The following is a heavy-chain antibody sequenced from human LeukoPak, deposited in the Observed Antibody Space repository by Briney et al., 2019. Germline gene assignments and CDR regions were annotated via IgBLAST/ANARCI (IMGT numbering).Heavy chain of an antibody. Sequence: TGGSLRLSCAASGFTFNNYAMNWVRQAPRKGLEWVSSISGGGETTYYADSAKGRFTISRDNSQNTLYLQMNSLRAEDTAVYYCARDYADYVGYFFFDYWGQGTLVTVSS. CDR1: GFTFNNYA. CDR3: ARDYADYVGYFFFDY. CDR2: ISGGGETT. V-gene: IGHV3-23*01. J-gene: IGHJ4*02. D-gene: IGHD4-17*01.